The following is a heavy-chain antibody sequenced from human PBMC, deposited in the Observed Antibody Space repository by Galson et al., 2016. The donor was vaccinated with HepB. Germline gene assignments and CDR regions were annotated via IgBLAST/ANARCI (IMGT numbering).Heavy chain of an antibody. Sequence: SLRLSCAASGFIFSGYYMAWIRQAPGKGLEWLSYISGSGDIVYYADSVRGRFTISRDNAKHSLYLQMSSLRADDRAVYYCARDGAASGVCRRFDYWGQGVLVTVSS. CDR2: ISGSGDIV. D-gene: IGHD3-10*01. J-gene: IGHJ4*02. CDR3: ARDGAASGVCRRFDY. CDR1: GFIFSGYY. V-gene: IGHV3-11*01.